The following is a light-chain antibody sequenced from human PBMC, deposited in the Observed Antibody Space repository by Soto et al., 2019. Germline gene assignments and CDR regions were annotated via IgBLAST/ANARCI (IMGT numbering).Light chain of an antibody. CDR1: QSISSW. J-gene: IGKJ5*01. Sequence: DIQMTQSHSTLSASVLYIVTITCRASQSISSWLAWYQQKPGKAPKLLIYDASSLESGVPSRFSGSGSGTESTLTISSLQPDDFATYYCQKYNSYPINFGQGTRLEIK. CDR2: DAS. V-gene: IGKV1-5*01. CDR3: QKYNSYPIN.